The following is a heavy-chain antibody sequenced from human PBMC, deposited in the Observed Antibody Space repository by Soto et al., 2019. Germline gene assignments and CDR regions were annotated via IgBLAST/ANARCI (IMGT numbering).Heavy chain of an antibody. Sequence: EVQLVESGGGLVQPGRSLRLSCAASGFTFDDYAMHWVRQAPGKGLEWVSGISWNSGSIGYADSVKGRFTISRDNAKNSLYLQMNSLRAEDTALYYCAKDIGDSSGWGVVDYWGQGTLVTVSS. CDR3: AKDIGDSSGWGVVDY. D-gene: IGHD6-19*01. J-gene: IGHJ4*02. CDR1: GFTFDDYA. CDR2: ISWNSGSI. V-gene: IGHV3-9*01.